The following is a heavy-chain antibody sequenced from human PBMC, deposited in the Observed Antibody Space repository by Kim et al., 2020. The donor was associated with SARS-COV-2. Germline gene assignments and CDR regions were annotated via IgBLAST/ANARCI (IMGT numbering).Heavy chain of an antibody. D-gene: IGHD3-9*01. V-gene: IGHV3-9*01. CDR3: AKDSRPDWLGGDWFDP. J-gene: IGHJ5*02. CDR1: GFTFDDYA. Sequence: GGSLRLSCAASGFTFDDYAMHWVRQAPGKGLEWVSGISWNSGSIGYADSVKGRFTISRDNAKNSLYLQMNSLRAEDTALYYCAKDSRPDWLGGDWFDPWGQGTLVTVSS. CDR2: ISWNSGSI.